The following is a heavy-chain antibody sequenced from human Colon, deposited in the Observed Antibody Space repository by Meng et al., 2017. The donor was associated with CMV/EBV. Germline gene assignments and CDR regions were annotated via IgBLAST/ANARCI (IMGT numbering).Heavy chain of an antibody. CDR2: INHSGST. D-gene: IGHD3-10*01. J-gene: IGHJ4*02. CDR3: ARGGSGYYGSGSNGY. CDR1: GISVSGNY. Sequence: GSLRLSCVVSGISVSGNYMTWVRQPPGKGLEWIGEINHSGSTNYNPSLKSRVTISVDTSKNQFSLKLSSVTAADTAVYYRARGGSGYYGSGSNGYWGQGTLVTVSS. V-gene: IGHV4-34*01.